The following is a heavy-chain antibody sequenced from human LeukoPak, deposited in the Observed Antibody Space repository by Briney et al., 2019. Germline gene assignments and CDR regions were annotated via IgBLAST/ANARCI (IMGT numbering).Heavy chain of an antibody. Sequence: GGSLRLSCAASGFSFDDYGMTWVRQAPGKGLEWVAGINWNGDNVGYADSVKGRFTISGDNSQSTLCLLMNSLRAEDTAIYYCAIGCRGDCLSSGYESWGQGILVTVSS. CDR1: GFSFDDYG. D-gene: IGHD2-21*02. CDR2: INWNGDNV. V-gene: IGHV3-20*04. CDR3: AIGCRGDCLSSGYES. J-gene: IGHJ5*02.